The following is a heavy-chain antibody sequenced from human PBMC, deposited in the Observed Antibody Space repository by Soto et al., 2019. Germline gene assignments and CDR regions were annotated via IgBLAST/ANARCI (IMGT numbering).Heavy chain of an antibody. J-gene: IGHJ5*02. Sequence: QVQLVQSGAEVKKPGASVKVSCKASGYTFTSYGISWVRQAPGQGLEWMGWISTYNGNTNFTQKLQGRVTMTTDTPXXTAYRERGSLRSDDTAVYYCARDREYNWNYNWFAPWGQGTLVTVSS. V-gene: IGHV1-18*01. CDR2: ISTYNGNT. CDR1: GYTFTSYG. CDR3: ARDREYNWNYNWFAP. D-gene: IGHD1-7*01.